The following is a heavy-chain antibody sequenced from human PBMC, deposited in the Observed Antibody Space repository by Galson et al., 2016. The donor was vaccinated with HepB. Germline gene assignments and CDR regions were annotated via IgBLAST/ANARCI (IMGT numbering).Heavy chain of an antibody. Sequence: SLRLSCAASGVTVSNNFMSWVRQAPGKGLEWVGFIRSKAYGGTTEDAASVKGRFAISRDDSKSIAYLQMNSLKTEDTAVYYCTRDVYYYGLGSYKDDAFDIWGQGTMVTVSS. CDR1: GVTVSNNF. J-gene: IGHJ3*02. D-gene: IGHD3-10*01. CDR2: IRSKAYGGTT. V-gene: IGHV3-49*04. CDR3: TRDVYYYGLGSYKDDAFDI.